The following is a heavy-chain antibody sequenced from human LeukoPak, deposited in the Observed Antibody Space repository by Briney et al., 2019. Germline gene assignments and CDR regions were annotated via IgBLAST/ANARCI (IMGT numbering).Heavy chain of an antibody. V-gene: IGHV3-30*18. CDR3: AKDASQYQLLFNWFDP. CDR1: GFTFSSYG. D-gene: IGHD2-2*01. CDR2: ISYDGSNK. J-gene: IGHJ5*02. Sequence: QPGRSLRLSCAASGFTFSSYGMHWVRQAPGKGLEWVAVISYDGSNKYYADSVKGRFTISRDNSKNTLYLQMNSLRAEDTAVYYCAKDASQYQLLFNWFDPWGQGTLVTVSS.